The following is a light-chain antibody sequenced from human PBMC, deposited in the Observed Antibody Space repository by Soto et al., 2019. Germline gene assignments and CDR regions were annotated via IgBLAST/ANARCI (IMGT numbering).Light chain of an antibody. Sequence: DIQMTQSPSSLSASVGDSVAITCRASQNIKTFLNWYQRKPGKAPKLLIYAASSLQSGVPSRFSGSGSGTEFTLTISSLQPEDFATYYCQQLNSYPLTFGGGTKVHIK. J-gene: IGKJ4*01. CDR2: AAS. CDR1: QNIKTF. V-gene: IGKV1-17*01. CDR3: QQLNSYPLT.